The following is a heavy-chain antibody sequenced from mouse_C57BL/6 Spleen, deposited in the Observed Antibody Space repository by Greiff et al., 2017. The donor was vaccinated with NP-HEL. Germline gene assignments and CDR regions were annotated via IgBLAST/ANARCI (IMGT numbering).Heavy chain of an antibody. J-gene: IGHJ2*01. CDR2: INPSSGYT. CDR1: GYTFTSYT. D-gene: IGHD3-2*02. CDR3: ALDSSGPLDY. V-gene: IGHV1-4*01. Sequence: VQLQQSGAELARPGASVKMSCKASGYTFTSYTMHWVKQRPGQGLEWIGYINPSSGYTKYNQKFKDKATLTADKSSSTAYMQLSSLTSEDSAVYYCALDSSGPLDYWGQSTTLTVSS.